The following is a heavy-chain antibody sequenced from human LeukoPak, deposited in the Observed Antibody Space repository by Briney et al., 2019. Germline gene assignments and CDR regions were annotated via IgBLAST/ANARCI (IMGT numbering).Heavy chain of an antibody. D-gene: IGHD3-22*01. CDR1: GGSFSGYY. Sequence: SETLSLTCAVYGGSFSGYYWSWIRQPPGNGLEWIGEINHSGSTNYNPSLKSRVTISVDTSKNQFSLKLSSVTAADTAVYYCARELKSSGYPIDYWGQGTLITVSS. J-gene: IGHJ4*02. CDR3: ARELKSSGYPIDY. CDR2: INHSGST. V-gene: IGHV4-34*01.